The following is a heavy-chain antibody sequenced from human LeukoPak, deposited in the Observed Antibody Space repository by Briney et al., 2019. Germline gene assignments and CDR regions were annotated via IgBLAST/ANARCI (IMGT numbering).Heavy chain of an antibody. CDR2: ISLDGGQK. J-gene: IGHJ4*02. CDR1: GFTFSNFG. CDR3: AKSTYSSSWYGTDY. Sequence: GGSLRLSCAASGFTFSNFGMHWARQAPGKGLEWVAVISLDGGQKYYADSVKGRFTISRDNSKNTLYLQMNSLRAEDTAVYYCAKSTYSSSWYGTDYWGQGTLVTVSS. V-gene: IGHV3-30*18. D-gene: IGHD6-13*01.